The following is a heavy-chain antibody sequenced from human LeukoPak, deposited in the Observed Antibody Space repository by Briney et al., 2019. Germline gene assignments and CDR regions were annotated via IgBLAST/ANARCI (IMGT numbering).Heavy chain of an antibody. J-gene: IGHJ4*02. Sequence: SETLSLTCTVSGGSLSSYYWSWLRQPPGKGLEWIGYIYYSGSTNYNPSLKSRVTISVDTSKNQFSLKLSSVTAADTAVYYCARATDLPSAFRYYFDYWGQGTLVTVSS. V-gene: IGHV4-59*01. CDR3: ARATDLPSAFRYYFDY. CDR1: GGSLSSYY. D-gene: IGHD2-15*01. CDR2: IYYSGST.